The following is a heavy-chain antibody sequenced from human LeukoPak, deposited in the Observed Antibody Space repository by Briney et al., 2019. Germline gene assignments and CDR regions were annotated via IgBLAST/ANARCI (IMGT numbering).Heavy chain of an antibody. CDR3: AKDPLGFSQSPHYDSSGYYDY. CDR2: FSGRGGST. V-gene: IGHV3-23*01. CDR1: GFTLSSYA. Sequence: PGGSLRLSCAAPGFTLSSYAMTWVRQAPGRGLEWVSAFSGRGGSTYYADSVKGRFTISRDNSKNTLYLQMNSLRAEDTAVYYCAKDPLGFSQSPHYDSSGYYDYWGQGTLVTVSS. J-gene: IGHJ4*02. D-gene: IGHD3-22*01.